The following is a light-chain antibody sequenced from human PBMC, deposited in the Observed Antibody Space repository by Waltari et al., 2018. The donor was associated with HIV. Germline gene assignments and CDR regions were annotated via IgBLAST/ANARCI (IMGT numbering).Light chain of an antibody. V-gene: IGLV2-8*01. Sequence: QSTLTQPPSASGPPGQSVTISCTGTSSDIGGYNYVSWSQQHPGKAPKLIMTEVTKRPSGVPDRFSGSKSGNTASLTVSGLQADDEALYYCSSFAPTNKFYVLFGGGTTLTVL. CDR3: SSFAPTNKFYVL. CDR1: SSDIGGYNY. J-gene: IGLJ2*01. CDR2: EVT.